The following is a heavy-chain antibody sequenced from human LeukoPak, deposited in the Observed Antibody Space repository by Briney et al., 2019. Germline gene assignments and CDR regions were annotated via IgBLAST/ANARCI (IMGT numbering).Heavy chain of an antibody. CDR1: GGSISSYY. V-gene: IGHV4-59*01. J-gene: IGHJ5*02. Sequence: SETLSLTCTVSGGSISSYYWSWIRQPPGKGLEWIGYIYYSGSTNYNPPLKSRVTISVDTSKNQFSLKVSSVTAADTAVYYCVRSKSGTYGWFDPWGQGTLVTVS. CDR2: IYYSGST. D-gene: IGHD4-17*01. CDR3: VRSKSGTYGWFDP.